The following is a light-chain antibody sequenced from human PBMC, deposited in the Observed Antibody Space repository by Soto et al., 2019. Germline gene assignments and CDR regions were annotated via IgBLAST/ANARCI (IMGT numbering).Light chain of an antibody. CDR2: GAS. CDR3: QQYNNWPPLT. J-gene: IGKJ4*01. CDR1: QSVSSN. Sequence: ETVMTQSPATLSVSPGERATLSCRASQSVSSNFAWYQQKPGQAPRLLIYGASTRATGIPARFSGSGSGTEFTLTISSLQSEDFAVYYCQQYNNWPPLTFGGGTKVEIK. V-gene: IGKV3-15*01.